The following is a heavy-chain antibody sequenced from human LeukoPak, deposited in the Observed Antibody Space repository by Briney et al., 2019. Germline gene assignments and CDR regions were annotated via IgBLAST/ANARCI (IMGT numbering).Heavy chain of an antibody. V-gene: IGHV1-18*01. CDR2: ISAYNGNT. CDR1: GGTFSSYA. J-gene: IGHJ6*03. CDR3: ARGLTYYYYMDV. Sequence: GASVKVSCKASGGTFSSYAIGWVRQAPGQGLEWMGWISAYNGNTNYAQKLQGRVTMTTDTSTSTAYMELRSLRSDDTAVYYCARGLTYYYYMDVWGKGTTVTVSS.